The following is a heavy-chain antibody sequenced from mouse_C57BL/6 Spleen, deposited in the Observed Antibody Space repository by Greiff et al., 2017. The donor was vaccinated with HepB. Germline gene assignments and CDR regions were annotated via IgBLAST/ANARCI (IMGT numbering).Heavy chain of an antibody. J-gene: IGHJ4*01. CDR2: IRSKSSNYAT. V-gene: IGHV10-3*01. CDR3: VRDRGINWDVYAMDY. D-gene: IGHD4-1*02. CDR1: GFTFNTYA. Sequence: EVQGVESGGGLVQPKGSLKLSCAASGFTFNTYAMHWVRQAPGKGLEWVARIRSKSSNYATYYADSVKDRFTISRDDSQSMLYLQMNNLKTEDTAMYDCVRDRGINWDVYAMDYWGQGTSVTVSS.